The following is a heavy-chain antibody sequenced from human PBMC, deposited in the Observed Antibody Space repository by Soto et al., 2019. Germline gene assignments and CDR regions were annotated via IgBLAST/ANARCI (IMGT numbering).Heavy chain of an antibody. CDR3: AKDFGSGYESRGRYDGMDV. D-gene: IGHD5-12*01. Sequence: QVHLVESGGGVVQPGRSLRLSCAASGFTFSSYAMHWVRQAPGKGLEWVAVIRYDGSNKYYADSVKGRFTSSRDDSKNTQYGQMDRLRAEDTAMYYCAKDFGSGYESRGRYDGMDVWGQGTTVIVSS. J-gene: IGHJ6*02. CDR2: IRYDGSNK. CDR1: GFTFSSYA. V-gene: IGHV3-33*06.